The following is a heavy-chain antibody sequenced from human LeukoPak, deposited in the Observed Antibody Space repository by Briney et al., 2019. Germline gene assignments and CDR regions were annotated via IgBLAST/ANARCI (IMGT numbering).Heavy chain of an antibody. D-gene: IGHD6-13*01. CDR1: GYSISSGYY. CDR2: IYHSGST. J-gene: IGHJ6*03. V-gene: IGHV4-38-2*02. Sequence: PSETLSLTCTVSGYSISSGYYWGWIRQPPGKGLEWIGSIYHSGSTYYNPSLKSRVTISVDTSKNQFSLKLSSVTAADTAVYYCARVNIAAAGGVGYYYYMDVWGKGTTVTVSS. CDR3: ARVNIAAAGGVGYYYYMDV.